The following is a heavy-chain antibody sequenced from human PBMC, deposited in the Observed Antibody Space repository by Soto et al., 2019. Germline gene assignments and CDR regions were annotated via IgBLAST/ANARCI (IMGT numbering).Heavy chain of an antibody. CDR2: IYYSGST. D-gene: IGHD3-22*01. J-gene: IGHJ4*02. CDR3: ARRYDSSGYYLYYFDY. Sequence: SETLCVACIFSVGSISISSYYWGWIRQPRGKGLEWIGSIYYSGSTYYNPSLKSRVTISVDTSKNQFSLKLSSVTAADTAVYYCARRYDSSGYYLYYFDYWGQGTMVTVSS. CDR1: VGSISISSYY. V-gene: IGHV4-39*01.